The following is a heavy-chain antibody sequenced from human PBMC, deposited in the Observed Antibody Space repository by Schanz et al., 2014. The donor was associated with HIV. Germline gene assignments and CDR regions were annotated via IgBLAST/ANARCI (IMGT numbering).Heavy chain of an antibody. CDR3: AKDQGYDFWSGYYNYYSMDV. CDR1: GFTFSSSG. J-gene: IGHJ6*02. Sequence: QVQLVESGGGVVQPGRSLRLSCTASGFTFSSSGMHWVRQAPGKGLEWVAAMWYDESHKGYADSVKGRFTISRDNSKNTLYLEMNSLRPEDTAVYYCAKDQGYDFWSGYYNYYSMDVWGQGTTVTVSS. V-gene: IGHV3-33*06. CDR2: MWYDESHK. D-gene: IGHD3-3*01.